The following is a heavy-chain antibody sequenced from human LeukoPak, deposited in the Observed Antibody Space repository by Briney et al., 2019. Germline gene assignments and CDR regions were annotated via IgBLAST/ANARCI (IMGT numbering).Heavy chain of an antibody. J-gene: IGHJ4*02. CDR1: GFTFSSYG. V-gene: IGHV3-7*04. D-gene: IGHD3-16*01. CDR2: IKEDGSEN. CDR3: ARAYAGGIFDS. Sequence: GGSLRLSCAASGFTFSSYGMHRVRQAPGKGLEWVANIKEDGSENYYVDSVRGRFTISRDNAKNSLYLQMNSLRAEDTAMYYCARAYAGGIFDSWGQGTLVTVSS.